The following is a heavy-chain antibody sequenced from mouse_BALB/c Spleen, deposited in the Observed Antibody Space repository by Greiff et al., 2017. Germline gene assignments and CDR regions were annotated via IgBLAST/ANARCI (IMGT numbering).Heavy chain of an antibody. CDR2: IWAGGST. CDR3: ARDDGNYDYYAMDY. CDR1: GFSLTSYG. J-gene: IGHJ4*01. V-gene: IGHV2-9*02. D-gene: IGHD2-1*01. Sequence: VQLVESGPGLVAPSQSLSITCTVSGFSLTSYGVHWVRQPPGKGLEWLGVIWAGGSTNYNSALMSRLSISKDNSKSQVFLKMNSLQTDDTAMYYCARDDGNYDYYAMDYWGQGTSVTVSS.